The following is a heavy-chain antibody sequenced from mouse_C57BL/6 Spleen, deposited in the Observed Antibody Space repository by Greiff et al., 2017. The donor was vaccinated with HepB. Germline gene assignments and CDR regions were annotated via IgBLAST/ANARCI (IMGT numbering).Heavy chain of an antibody. CDR3: ARDGGSPYAMDY. V-gene: IGHV3-6*01. J-gene: IGHJ4*01. CDR1: GYSITSGYY. Sequence: EVKLQESGPGLVKPSQSLSLTCSVTGYSITSGYYWNWIRQFPGNKLEWMGYISYDGSNNYNPSLKNRISITRDTSKNQFFLKLNSVTTEDTATYYCARDGGSPYAMDYWGQGTSVTVSS. CDR2: ISYDGSN.